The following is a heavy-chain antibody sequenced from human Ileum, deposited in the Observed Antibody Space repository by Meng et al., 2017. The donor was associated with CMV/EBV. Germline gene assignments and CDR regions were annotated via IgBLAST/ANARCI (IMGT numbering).Heavy chain of an antibody. CDR3: ARGPGASTREGFDY. CDR1: GCSINNYY. D-gene: IGHD1-26*01. V-gene: IGHV4-4*07. Sequence: QVKVNESRPRLVKPSATLPLTCTVSGCSINNYYWSWIRQSAGKGLEWIGRFYSSDTYNYHPSLNSRVTMSLDTSKNQFSLNLRSVTAADTAIYYCARGPGASTREGFDYWGLGTLVTVSS. CDR2: FYSSDTY. J-gene: IGHJ4*02.